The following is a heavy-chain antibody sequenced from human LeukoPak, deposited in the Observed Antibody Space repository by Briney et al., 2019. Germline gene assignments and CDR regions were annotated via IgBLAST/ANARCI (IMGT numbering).Heavy chain of an antibody. V-gene: IGHV4-39*02. CDR1: GGSISSSSYY. CDR3: ARDRPYYYDSSGYYYNY. J-gene: IGHJ4*02. Sequence: SETLSLTCTVSGGSISSSSYYWGWIRQPPGKGLEWIGSIYYSGSTSYNPSLKSRVTISVDTSKNQFSLKLNSVTAADTAVYYCARDRPYYYDSSGYYYNYWGQGTLVTVSS. D-gene: IGHD3-22*01. CDR2: IYYSGST.